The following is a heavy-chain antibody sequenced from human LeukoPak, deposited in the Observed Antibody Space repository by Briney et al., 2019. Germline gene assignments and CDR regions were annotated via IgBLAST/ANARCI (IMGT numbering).Heavy chain of an antibody. Sequence: PAGSLRLSCAASGFTFANCAMSWVRQAPGMGLEWVSAISGSGVGTNYADSVKGRFTISRDNSKNTLYLQMNGLSPEDTAVYYCAKNGRDDHDKYFFDFWGQGTLVSVSS. CDR1: GFTFANCA. J-gene: IGHJ4*02. V-gene: IGHV3-23*01. CDR2: ISGSGVGT. CDR3: AKNGRDDHDKYFFDF. D-gene: IGHD3-9*01.